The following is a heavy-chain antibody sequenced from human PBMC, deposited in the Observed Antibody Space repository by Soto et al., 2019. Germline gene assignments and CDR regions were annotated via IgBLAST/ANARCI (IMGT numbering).Heavy chain of an antibody. Sequence: QVKLVESGGGVVQPGRSLRLSCEASGFIFNDYGRHWVRQAPGKGLDWVAVISFDGNNKYYAQSVKGRFTISRDNSKNTLFLHMDSLRREDTAVYHCVKGDLDTAVVNSPDAFDLWGQGTMVTVSS. D-gene: IGHD5-18*01. CDR3: VKGDLDTAVVNSPDAFDL. J-gene: IGHJ3*01. CDR2: ISFDGNNK. CDR1: GFIFNDYG. V-gene: IGHV3-30*18.